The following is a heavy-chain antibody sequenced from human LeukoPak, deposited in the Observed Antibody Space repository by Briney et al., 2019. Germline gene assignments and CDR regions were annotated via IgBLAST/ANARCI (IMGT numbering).Heavy chain of an antibody. CDR2: IYYSGST. Sequence: PSETLSLTCTVSGDSMSSYYWGWIRQPPGKGLEWIGHIYYSGSTDYNPSLKSRLTISVDTSKNQFSLQLSSVTAADTAVYFCARQNGGARLNVWGQGTTVTVSS. D-gene: IGHD2-21*02. CDR1: GDSMSSYY. V-gene: IGHV4-59*08. CDR3: ARQNGGARLNV. J-gene: IGHJ6*02.